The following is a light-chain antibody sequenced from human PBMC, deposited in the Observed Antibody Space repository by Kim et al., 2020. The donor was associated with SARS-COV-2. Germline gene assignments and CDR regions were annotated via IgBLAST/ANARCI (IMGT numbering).Light chain of an antibody. V-gene: IGKV1-9*01. CDR1: QDISSH. CDR2: TAF. J-gene: IGKJ4*01. Sequence: DIQLTQSPSVLSASVGDRVTITCRASQDISSHLAWYQQKPGKAPRLLIHTAFTLQNGVPSRFSGSGSGTEFTLTISSLQPEDFATYHCQQLNSYPLTFGGGTKVDIK. CDR3: QQLNSYPLT.